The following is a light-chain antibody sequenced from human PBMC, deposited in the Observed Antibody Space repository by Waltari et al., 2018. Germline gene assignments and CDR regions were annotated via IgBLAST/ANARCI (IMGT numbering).Light chain of an antibody. J-gene: IGKJ2*01. Sequence: DIVMTQSPDSLAVSLGERATINCKSSQSVFHSSTNKSYLAWYRQKPGQPPKLLLYWASARDSGVPDRFSGSGSRTDFTLTISSLQAEDVAVYFCQQYYSTPRTFGQGTKLEIK. CDR1: QSVFHSSTNKSY. CDR3: QQYYSTPRT. CDR2: WAS. V-gene: IGKV4-1*01.